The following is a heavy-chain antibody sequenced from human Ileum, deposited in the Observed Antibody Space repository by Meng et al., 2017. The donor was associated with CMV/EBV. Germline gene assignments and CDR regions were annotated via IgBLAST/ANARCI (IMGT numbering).Heavy chain of an antibody. J-gene: IGHJ4*02. CDR2: IAPKTGGT. Sequence: ASAMIFCKASGYTFTDLNIHWVRQAPGQGLEWMGWIAPKTGGTSYAQKFQHRVTLTRDTSISTVYMQLSGLISDDTAVYYCARAAAWYLDYWGQGTLVTVSS. D-gene: IGHD6-25*01. CDR3: ARAAAWYLDY. CDR1: GYTFTDLN. V-gene: IGHV1-2*02.